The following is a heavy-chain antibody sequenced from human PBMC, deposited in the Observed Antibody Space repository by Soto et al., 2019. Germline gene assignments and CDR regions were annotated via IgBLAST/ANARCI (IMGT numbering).Heavy chain of an antibody. CDR2: ISSNGGST. Sequence: EVQLVESGGGLVQPGGSLRLSCAASGFTFSSYAMHWVRQAPGKGLEYVSAISSNGGSTYYANSVKGRFTISRDNSKHTLYLQMGSLRAEDMALYYCARDRTYGSASYYNYYYYYMDVWGKGTTVTVPS. V-gene: IGHV3-64*01. CDR1: GFTFSSYA. J-gene: IGHJ6*03. D-gene: IGHD3-10*01. CDR3: ARDRTYGSASYYNYYYYYMDV.